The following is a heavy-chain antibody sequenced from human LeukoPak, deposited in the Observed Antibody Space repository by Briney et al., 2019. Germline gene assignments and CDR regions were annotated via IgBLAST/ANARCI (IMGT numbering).Heavy chain of an antibody. V-gene: IGHV3-30-3*01. CDR3: ARGPILTGYYAYAFDI. CDR2: ISYDGSNK. D-gene: IGHD3-9*01. J-gene: IGHJ3*02. CDR1: GFTFSSYA. Sequence: GGSLRLSCAASGFTFSSYAMHWVRQAPGKGLEWVAVISYDGSNKYYADSVKGRFTISRDNSKNTLYLQMNSLRAEDTAVYYCARGPILTGYYAYAFDIWGQGTMVTVSS.